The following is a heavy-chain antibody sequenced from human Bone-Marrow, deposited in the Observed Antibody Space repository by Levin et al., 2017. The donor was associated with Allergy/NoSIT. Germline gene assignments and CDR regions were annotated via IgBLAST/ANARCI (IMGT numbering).Heavy chain of an antibody. Sequence: PSASVKVSCKASGYTFTGYYMHWVRQAPGQGLEWMGRINPNTGGTSYVQKFQGRVTMTRDTSINTAYMELSRLRSDDTAFYYCEKERGGGTWYYDYWGQGTLVTVSS. J-gene: IGHJ4*02. D-gene: IGHD2-15*01. CDR2: INPNTGGT. CDR3: EKERGGGTWYYDY. CDR1: GYTFTGYY. V-gene: IGHV1-2*06.